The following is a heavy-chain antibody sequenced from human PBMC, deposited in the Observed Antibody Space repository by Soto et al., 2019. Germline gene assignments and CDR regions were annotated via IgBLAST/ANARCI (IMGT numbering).Heavy chain of an antibody. CDR2: INHSGST. J-gene: IGHJ4*02. V-gene: IGHV4-34*01. Sequence: SETLSLTCAVYGGSFSGYDWSWIRQPPGKGLEWIGEINHSGSTNYNPSLKSRVTISVDTSKNQFSLKLSSVTAADTAVYYCARGDRSTVTSLDLFDYWGQGTLVTVSS. D-gene: IGHD4-4*01. CDR3: ARGDRSTVTSLDLFDY. CDR1: GGSFSGYD.